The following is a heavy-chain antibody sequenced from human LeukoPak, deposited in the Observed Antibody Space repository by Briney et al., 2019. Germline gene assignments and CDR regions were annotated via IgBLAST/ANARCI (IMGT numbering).Heavy chain of an antibody. J-gene: IGHJ5*02. D-gene: IGHD3-10*01. CDR1: GGSISSSNYY. CDR2: IFYTGST. V-gene: IGHV4-39*07. CDR3: AREGLNMVRGVIPKEAWGWFDP. Sequence: PSETLSLACTVSGGSISSSNYYWAWIRQPLGKGLEWIANIFYTGSTYYNASLKSRVTVSVDTSKNQFSLKLSSVTAAGTAVYYCAREGLNMVRGVIPKEAWGWFDPWGQGTLVTVSS.